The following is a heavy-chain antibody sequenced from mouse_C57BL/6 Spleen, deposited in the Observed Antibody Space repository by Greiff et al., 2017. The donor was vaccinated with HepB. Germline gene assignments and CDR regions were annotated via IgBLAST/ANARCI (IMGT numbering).Heavy chain of an antibody. J-gene: IGHJ3*01. CDR3: ARGRWLLGAY. V-gene: IGHV3-6*01. Sequence: EVKLVESGPGLVKPSQSLSLTCSVTGYSITSGYYWNWIRQFPGNKLEWMGYISYDGSNNYNPSLKNRISITRDTSKNQFFLKLNSVTTEDTATYYCARGRWLLGAYWGQGTLVTVSA. CDR1: GYSITSGYY. D-gene: IGHD2-3*01. CDR2: ISYDGSN.